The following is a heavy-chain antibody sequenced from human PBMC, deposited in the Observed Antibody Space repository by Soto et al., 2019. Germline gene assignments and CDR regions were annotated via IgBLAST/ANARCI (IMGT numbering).Heavy chain of an antibody. J-gene: IGHJ6*02. Sequence: SVKVSCKASGGTFSSYAVSWVRQAPGQGLEWMGGIIPIFGTANYAQKFQGRVTITADESTSTAYMELSSLRSEDTAVYYCARWQQTTPYGMDVWGQGTTVTVSS. CDR1: GGTFSSYA. V-gene: IGHV1-69*13. D-gene: IGHD6-13*01. CDR3: ARWQQTTPYGMDV. CDR2: IIPIFGTA.